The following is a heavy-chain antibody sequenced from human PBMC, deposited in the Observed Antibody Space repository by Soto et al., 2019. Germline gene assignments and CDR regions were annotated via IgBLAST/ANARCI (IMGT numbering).Heavy chain of an antibody. J-gene: IGHJ3*02. D-gene: IGHD4-17*01. CDR1: GFNFISYA. Sequence: GGSLRLSCAASGFNFISYAMNWVRQAPGKGLEWVSAINSGGESTFYAESVRGRFTISRDNSLNTLYLHMRSLRPEDTVVYYCAHPRGYGVFDAVDIWGQGTMVTVS. V-gene: IGHV3-23*01. CDR3: AHPRGYGVFDAVDI. CDR2: INSGGEST.